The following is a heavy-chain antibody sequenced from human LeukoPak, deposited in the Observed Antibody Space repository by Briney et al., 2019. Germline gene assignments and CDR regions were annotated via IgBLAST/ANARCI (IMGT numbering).Heavy chain of an antibody. D-gene: IGHD4-17*01. V-gene: IGHV4-59*01. J-gene: IGHJ6*02. CDR1: GGSISHYY. CDR3: AREDPQTTVPEGMDV. Sequence: PSETLSLTCTVSGGSISHYYWSWIRQSPGKGLERIGYIYYSGTTNYNPYLKSRVTISVDTSRNQFSLQLRSVTAADTAVYYCAREDPQTTVPEGMDVWGQGTTVIVSS. CDR2: IYYSGTT.